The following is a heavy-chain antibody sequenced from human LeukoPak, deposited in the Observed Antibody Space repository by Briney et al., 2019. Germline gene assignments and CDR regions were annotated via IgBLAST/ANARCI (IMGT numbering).Heavy chain of an antibody. V-gene: IGHV3-48*04. J-gene: IGHJ4*02. CDR1: GFTFSYFN. Sequence: GGSLRLSCATSGFTFSYFNMNWVRQAPGKGLEWVSYISSSSSTIYYADSVKGRFTISRDNAKNSLYLQMNSLRAEDTAVYYCARTTIHPLYHYESGGYNDYWGQGTLVTVSS. D-gene: IGHD3-22*01. CDR2: ISSSSSTI. CDR3: ARTTIHPLYHYESGGYNDY.